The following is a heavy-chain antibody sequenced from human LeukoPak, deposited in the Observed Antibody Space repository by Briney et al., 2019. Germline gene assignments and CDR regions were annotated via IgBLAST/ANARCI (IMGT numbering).Heavy chain of an antibody. D-gene: IGHD6-19*01. Sequence: PGGSLRLSCAASGFTFSSYSMNWVRQAPGKGLEWVSYISSSSSTIYYADSVKGRFTISRDNAKNSLYLQMNSLRAEDTAVYYCARGIAVAETGDWFDPWGQGTLVTVSS. CDR3: ARGIAVAETGDWFDP. CDR2: ISSSSSTI. CDR1: GFTFSSYS. V-gene: IGHV3-48*01. J-gene: IGHJ5*02.